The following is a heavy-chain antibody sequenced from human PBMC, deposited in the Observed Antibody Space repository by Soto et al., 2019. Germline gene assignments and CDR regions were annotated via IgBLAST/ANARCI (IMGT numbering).Heavy chain of an antibody. Sequence: QMQLVQSGAEVKKPGSSVKVSCRAPGGIFNTYTISWVRQAPGRSLEWIGGIMPIFDTANSAPKLQGRVTISADTSTTTAYMELSSLTSDDTAVYFCARARVLTGYMGVFGQGTTVTV. CDR3: ARARVLTGYMGV. D-gene: IGHD3-10*01. J-gene: IGHJ6*03. CDR1: GGIFNTYT. V-gene: IGHV1-69*06. CDR2: IMPIFDTA.